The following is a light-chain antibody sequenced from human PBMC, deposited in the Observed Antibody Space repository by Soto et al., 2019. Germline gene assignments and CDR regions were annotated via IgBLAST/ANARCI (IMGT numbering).Light chain of an antibody. V-gene: IGLV2-14*03. CDR1: SSDIGPYEH. CDR3: ASKTTSSTVL. J-gene: IGLJ2*01. CDR2: DVR. Sequence: QSALTQPSSMSGSPGQSITISCTGTSSDIGPYEHVSWYQQRPGRAPKVLIYDVRIRPSEVSNRFSGSKSGDTASLTISGLQAEDEAVYYCASKTTSSTVLFGGGTKLTVL.